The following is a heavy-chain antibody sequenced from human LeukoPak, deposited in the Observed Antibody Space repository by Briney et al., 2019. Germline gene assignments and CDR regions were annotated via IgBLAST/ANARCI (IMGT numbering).Heavy chain of an antibody. CDR2: ISYDGSNK. CDR3: ARGGFRVAASKPNWFDP. CDR1: GFTFSSYA. J-gene: IGHJ5*02. Sequence: PGGSLRLSCAASGFTFSSYAMHWVRQAPGKGLEWVAVISYDGSNKYYADSVKGRFTISRDNSKNTLYLQMNSLRAEDTAVYYCARGGFRVAASKPNWFDPWGQGTLVTVSS. D-gene: IGHD2-15*01. V-gene: IGHV3-30-3*01.